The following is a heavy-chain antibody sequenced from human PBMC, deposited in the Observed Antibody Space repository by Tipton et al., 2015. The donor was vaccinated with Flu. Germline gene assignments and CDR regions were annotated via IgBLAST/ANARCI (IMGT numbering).Heavy chain of an antibody. J-gene: IGHJ5*02. V-gene: IGHV4-39*07. CDR2: IYYSGTT. Sequence: TLSLTCTVSGGSISSYTYYWGLFRQSPGTGLEWIGSIYYSGTTYYNPSLKSRVTMSIDTSKNQFSLKVTSVTAADTAVYYCAKEGSYNILTNYYNKGVDPWGQGTLVIVSS. D-gene: IGHD3-9*01. CDR1: GGSISSYTYY. CDR3: AKEGSYNILTNYYNKGVDP.